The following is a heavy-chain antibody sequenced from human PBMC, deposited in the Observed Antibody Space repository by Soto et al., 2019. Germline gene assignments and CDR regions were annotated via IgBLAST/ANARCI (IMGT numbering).Heavy chain of an antibody. CDR3: ARRTGGGSCCRSYYFDY. V-gene: IGHV4-39*01. D-gene: IGHD2-15*01. CDR1: GGSISSSSYY. CDR2: IYYSGST. J-gene: IGHJ4*02. Sequence: SETLSLTCTVSGGSISSSSYYWGWIRQPPGKGLEWIGSIYYSGSTYYNPSLKSRVTISVDTSKNQFSLKLSCVTAADTAVYYCARRTGGGSCCRSYYFDYWGQGTLVTVSS.